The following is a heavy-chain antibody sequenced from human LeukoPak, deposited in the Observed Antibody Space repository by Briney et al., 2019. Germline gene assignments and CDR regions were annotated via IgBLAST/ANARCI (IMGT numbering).Heavy chain of an antibody. D-gene: IGHD1-7*01. CDR2: INPNSGGT. J-gene: IGHJ4*02. V-gene: IGHV1-2*02. Sequence: GASVKVSCKASGYTFTGYYMHWVRQAPGQGLEWMGWINPNSGGTNYAQKFQGRVTMTRDTSISTAYMELSRLRSDDTAVYYCAKEGKTRNWNYYQAKSVYWGQGTLVTVSS. CDR1: GYTFTGYY. CDR3: AKEGKTRNWNYYQAKSVY.